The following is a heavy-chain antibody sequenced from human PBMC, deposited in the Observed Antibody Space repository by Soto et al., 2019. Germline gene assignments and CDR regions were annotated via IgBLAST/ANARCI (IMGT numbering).Heavy chain of an antibody. D-gene: IGHD1-26*01. J-gene: IGHJ4*02. V-gene: IGHV4-59*01. Sequence: PSETLSLTCTVSGGSISSYYWSWIRQPPGKGLEWIGYIYYSGSTNYNPSLKSRVTISVDTSKNQFSLKLSSVTAADTAVYYCARVHGSYYFDYWGQGTLVTVS. CDR3: ARVHGSYYFDY. CDR2: IYYSGST. CDR1: GGSISSYY.